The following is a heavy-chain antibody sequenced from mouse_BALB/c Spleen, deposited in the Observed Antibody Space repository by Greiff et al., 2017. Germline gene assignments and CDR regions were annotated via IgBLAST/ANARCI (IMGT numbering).Heavy chain of an antibody. J-gene: IGHJ4*01. CDR1: GFDFSRYW. CDR2: INPDSSTI. CDR3: ARQEDEEDAMDY. V-gene: IGHV4-1*02. Sequence: EVKLMESGGGLVQPGGSLKLSCAASGFDFSRYWMSWVRQAPGKGLEWIGEINPDSSTINYTPSLKDKFIISRDNAKNTLYLQMSKVRSEDTALYYCARQEDEEDAMDYWGQGTSVTVSS.